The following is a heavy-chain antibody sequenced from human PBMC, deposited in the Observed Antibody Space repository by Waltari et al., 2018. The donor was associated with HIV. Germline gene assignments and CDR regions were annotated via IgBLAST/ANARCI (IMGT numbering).Heavy chain of an antibody. CDR3: ARGVRGDGSYREDHPGVIDY. V-gene: IGHV1-18*01. CDR1: GYTITSYG. CDR2: ITGYNGDT. D-gene: IGHD1-26*01. J-gene: IGHJ4*02. Sequence: QVQLVQSGAEVKKPGASVKVSCKASGYTITSYGINWVRQAPGQGLEWMGWITGYNGDTNYAQKLERRVTMTTDTSTSTAYMELRSLRSDDTAFYYCARGVRGDGSYREDHPGVIDYWGQGTLVTVSS.